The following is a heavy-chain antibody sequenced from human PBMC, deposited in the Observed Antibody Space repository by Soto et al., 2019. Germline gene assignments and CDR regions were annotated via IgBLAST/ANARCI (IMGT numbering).Heavy chain of an antibody. CDR3: QRDAQQHLASYFDY. V-gene: IGHV3-23*01. J-gene: IGHJ4*02. CDR2: IGGSSGST. D-gene: IGHD6-13*01. CDR1: GFTFSTYA. Sequence: GGSLRLSCAASGFTFSTYAMSWVRQAPGKGLEWFSTIGGSSGSTYYADSVKGRFTISRDNSKNTLYLQMNSLRAEDTAVYYCQRDAQQHLASYFDYWGQGTLVTVSS.